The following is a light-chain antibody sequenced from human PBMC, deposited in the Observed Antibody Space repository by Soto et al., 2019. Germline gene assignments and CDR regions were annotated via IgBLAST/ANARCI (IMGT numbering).Light chain of an antibody. CDR3: QQYNNWPLT. CDR1: QSVSGSY. J-gene: IGKJ4*01. V-gene: IGKV3-20*01. Sequence: IVLTQSPGTLSLSPGERATLSCRASQSVSGSYVAWYQQKPGQAPRLLIYGASGRATGIPDRFSGSASGTEFTLTISSLQSEDFAIYYCQQYNNWPLTFGGGTKVDIK. CDR2: GAS.